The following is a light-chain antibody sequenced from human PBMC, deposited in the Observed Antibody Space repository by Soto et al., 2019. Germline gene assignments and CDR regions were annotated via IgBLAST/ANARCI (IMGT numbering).Light chain of an antibody. V-gene: IGKV1-5*01. CDR1: QTISSW. CDR2: DAS. CDR3: QQYDSSSKYT. Sequence: DIQMTQSPSTLSASVGDRVTITCRASQTISSWLAWYQQKPGKAPNLLMYDASGLASGVPSRFSGSGSGTEFNLTISSLQPDDFATYYCQQYDSSSKYTFGQGTKVDIK. J-gene: IGKJ2*01.